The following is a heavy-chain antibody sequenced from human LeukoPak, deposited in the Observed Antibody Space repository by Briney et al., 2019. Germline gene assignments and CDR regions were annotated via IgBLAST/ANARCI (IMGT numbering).Heavy chain of an antibody. D-gene: IGHD3-22*01. CDR2: ISYDGSNK. CDR1: GFTFGSYA. CDR3: ARDTPYQFERFFPYDSSGYYDY. J-gene: IGHJ4*02. V-gene: IGHV3-30-3*01. Sequence: GRSLRLSCAASGFTFGSYAMHWVRQAPGKGLEWVAVISYDGSNKYYADSVKGRFTISRDNSKNTLYLQMNSLRAEDTAVYYCARDTPYQFERFFPYDSSGYYDYWGQGTLVTVSS.